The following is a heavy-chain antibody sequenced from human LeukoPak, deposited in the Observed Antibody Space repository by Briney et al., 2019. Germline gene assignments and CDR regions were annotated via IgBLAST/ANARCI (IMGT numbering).Heavy chain of an antibody. V-gene: IGHV3-30*02. CDR2: IRYDGSNK. Sequence: GGSLRLSCAASGFTFSSYGMHWVRQAPGKGLEWVAFIRYDGSNKYYADSVKGRFTISRDNSKNTLYLQMNSLRAEDTAVYYCAKGYYGSGSSLGAFDIWGQGTMVTVSS. CDR1: GFTFSSYG. CDR3: AKGYYGSGSSLGAFDI. J-gene: IGHJ3*02. D-gene: IGHD3-10*01.